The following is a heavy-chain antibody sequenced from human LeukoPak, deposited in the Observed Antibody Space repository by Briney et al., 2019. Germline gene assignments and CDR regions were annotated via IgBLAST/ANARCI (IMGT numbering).Heavy chain of an antibody. D-gene: IGHD3-3*01. CDR1: GFTFSSYG. Sequence: PGGSLRLSCAASGFTFSSYGMHWVRQAPGKGLEWVAVIWYDGSNKYYADSVKGRFTISRDNSKNTLYLQMNSLRAEDTAVYYCARDIKYYDFWSGYYFDYWGQGTLVTVSS. CDR2: IWYDGSNK. CDR3: ARDIKYYDFWSGYYFDY. J-gene: IGHJ4*02. V-gene: IGHV3-33*01.